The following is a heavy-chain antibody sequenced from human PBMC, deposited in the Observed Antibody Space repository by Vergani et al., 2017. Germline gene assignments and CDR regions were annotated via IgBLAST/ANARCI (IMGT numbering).Heavy chain of an antibody. CDR3: ARGGSYTLEGDYYYGMDV. Sequence: QVQLVQSGAEVKKPGSSVKVSCKASGGTFSSYAISWLRQAPGQGLEWMGRIIPIFGTANYAQKFQGRVTITADESTSTAYMELSSLRAEDTAVYYCARGGSYTLEGDYYYGMDVWGQGTTVTVSS. CDR2: IIPIFGTA. D-gene: IGHD1-26*01. J-gene: IGHJ6*02. V-gene: IGHV1-69*18. CDR1: GGTFSSYA.